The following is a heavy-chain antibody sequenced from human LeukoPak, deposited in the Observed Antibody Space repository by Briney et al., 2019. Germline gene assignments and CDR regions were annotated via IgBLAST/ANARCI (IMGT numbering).Heavy chain of an antibody. CDR1: GYTFISNG. D-gene: IGHD6-6*01. CDR2: ISAYNDNK. V-gene: IGHV1-18*01. CDR3: AKEEYSGSEYYFDY. Sequence: VASVKVSCKASGYTFISNGISWARQAPGQGLEWMGWISAYNDNKKYAQKLQGRVTMTRDMSTSTGYMALSSLRSEDTAVYCCAKEEYSGSEYYFDYWGQGTLVTVSS. J-gene: IGHJ4*02.